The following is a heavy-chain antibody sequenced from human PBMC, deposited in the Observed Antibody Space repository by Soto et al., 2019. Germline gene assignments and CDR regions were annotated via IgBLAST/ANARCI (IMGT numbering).Heavy chain of an antibody. CDR1: GFTFSRYW. D-gene: IGHD2-15*01. CDR2: IGEDGSEK. J-gene: IGHJ4*02. V-gene: IGHV3-7*05. CDR3: ARDFMCPSGSSGCFFDY. Sequence: EVQLVESGGGLVQPGGSLRLSCAASGFTFSRYWMAWVRQAPGKGLEWVANIGEDGSEKYHLDSVKGRFTISRDNAKNSLYLQMSSLRAEDTAVYYCARDFMCPSGSSGCFFDYWGQGTLVTVSS.